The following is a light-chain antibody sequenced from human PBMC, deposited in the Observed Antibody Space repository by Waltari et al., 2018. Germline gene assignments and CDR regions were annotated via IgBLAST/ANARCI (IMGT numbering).Light chain of an antibody. CDR1: QSVSGNY. V-gene: IGKV3-20*01. CDR2: SVS. CDR3: QQYGNSPPWT. Sequence: EIVLTQSPGTLSLSPGERATLSCRASQSVSGNYLAWYQQKPGQTPRLLIYSVSRRATGIPDFTLIISRLEPEDFAVYYCQQYGNSPPWTFGQGTKVEIK. J-gene: IGKJ1*01.